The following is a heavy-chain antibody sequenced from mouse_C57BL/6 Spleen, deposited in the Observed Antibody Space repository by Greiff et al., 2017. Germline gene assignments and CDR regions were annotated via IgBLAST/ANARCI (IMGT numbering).Heavy chain of an antibody. J-gene: IGHJ4*01. CDR3: TTGSHYAMDY. Sequence: VQLQQSGAELVRPGASVKLSCTASGFNIKDDYMHWVKQRPEQGLEWIGWIDPENGDTEYASKFQGKAPITADTSSNTAYLQLSSLTSEDTAVYYCTTGSHYAMDYWGQGTSVTVSS. CDR1: GFNIKDDY. CDR2: IDPENGDT. V-gene: IGHV14-4*01.